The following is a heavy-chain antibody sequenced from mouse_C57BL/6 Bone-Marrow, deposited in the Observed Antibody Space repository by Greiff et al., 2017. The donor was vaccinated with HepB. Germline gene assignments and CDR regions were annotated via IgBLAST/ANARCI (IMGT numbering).Heavy chain of an antibody. Sequence: QVQLQQPGAELVKPGASVKMSCKASGYTFTSYWITWVKQRPGQGLEWIGDIYPGSGSTNYNEKFKSKATLTVDTSSSTAYMQLSSLTSEDSAVYYCARLDSGSSYWYFDVWGTGTTVTVSS. D-gene: IGHD1-1*01. J-gene: IGHJ1*03. CDR3: ARLDSGSSYWYFDV. CDR2: IYPGSGST. CDR1: GYTFTSYW. V-gene: IGHV1-55*01.